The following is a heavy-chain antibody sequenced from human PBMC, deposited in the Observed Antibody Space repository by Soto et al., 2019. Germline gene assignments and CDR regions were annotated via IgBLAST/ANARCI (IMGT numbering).Heavy chain of an antibody. CDR3: ARSSGGNFGIIIEGSNWFDP. CDR2: INPHGGST. CDR1: GDTFTSYY. D-gene: IGHD3-3*01. Sequence: SVKVSCKAPGDTFTSYYLNWVRQAPGQGLERMGVINPHGGSTKYAQKFQGRVTMTRDTSRSTVYMELRSLRSDDTAIYYCARSSGGNFGIIIEGSNWFDPWGQGTLVTVSS. V-gene: IGHV1-46*01. J-gene: IGHJ5*02.